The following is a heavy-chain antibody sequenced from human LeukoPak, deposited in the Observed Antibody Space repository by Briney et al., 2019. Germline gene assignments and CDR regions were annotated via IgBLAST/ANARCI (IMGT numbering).Heavy chain of an antibody. V-gene: IGHV3-23*01. J-gene: IGHJ4*02. D-gene: IGHD3-22*01. CDR1: GFTFSSYA. CDR3: AKEDPYYYDSSGYFRPLDY. Sequence: GGSLRLSCAASGFTFSSYAMSWVRQAPGKGLEWVSAISGSGGSTYYADSVKGRFTISRDNSKNTLYLQMNSLRSEDTAVYYCAKEDPYYYDSSGYFRPLDYWGQGTLVTVSS. CDR2: ISGSGGST.